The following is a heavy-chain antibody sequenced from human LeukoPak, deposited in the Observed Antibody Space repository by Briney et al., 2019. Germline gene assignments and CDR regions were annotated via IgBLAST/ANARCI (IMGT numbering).Heavy chain of an antibody. CDR1: GFTFSSYA. CDR3: AKESPSITMIVVATFFDY. J-gene: IGHJ4*02. D-gene: IGHD3-22*01. Sequence: TGGSLRLSCAASGFTFSSYAMSWVRQAPGKGLEWVSAISGSGGSTYYADSVKGRFTISRDNSKNTLYLQMNSLRAEDTAVYYCAKESPSITMIVVATFFDYWGQGTLVTVSS. CDR2: ISGSGGST. V-gene: IGHV3-23*01.